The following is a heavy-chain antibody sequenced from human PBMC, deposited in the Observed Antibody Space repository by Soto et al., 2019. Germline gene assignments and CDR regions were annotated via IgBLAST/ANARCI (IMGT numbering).Heavy chain of an antibody. CDR1: GFSFSNYA. Sequence: QAGGSLRLSCAASGFSFSNYAMSWVRQAPGKGLEWVSGISGSAGTTYYTDSMKGRFTISRDNSQNTLYLQMNSLRAEDTAIYYCANWGKSGSDFWGQGTLVTVSS. D-gene: IGHD3-16*01. CDR3: ANWGKSGSDF. J-gene: IGHJ4*02. V-gene: IGHV3-23*01. CDR2: ISGSAGTT.